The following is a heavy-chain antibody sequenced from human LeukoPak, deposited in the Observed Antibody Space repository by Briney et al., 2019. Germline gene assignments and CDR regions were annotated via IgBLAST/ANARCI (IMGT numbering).Heavy chain of an antibody. J-gene: IGHJ4*02. V-gene: IGHV5-51*01. CDR2: THPDEPST. Sequence: GESLKISCKGSGYSFANHWIGWVRQMPGKGLEWMGVTHPDEPSTRYSPSFQGQVTISADKSINTAYLQWSSLKASDTAIYYCARVDSTSSFFDYWGQGTLVTVSS. CDR1: GYSFANHW. D-gene: IGHD6-6*01. CDR3: ARVDSTSSFFDY.